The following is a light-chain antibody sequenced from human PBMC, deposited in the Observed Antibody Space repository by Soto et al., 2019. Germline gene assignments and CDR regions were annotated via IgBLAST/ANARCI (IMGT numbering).Light chain of an antibody. CDR1: QDIKKF. CDR3: QQYDDVTYT. J-gene: IGKJ2*01. V-gene: IGKV1-33*01. Sequence: DIQMTQSPSSLTASVGDRVTITCQASQDIKKFLNWYQQKPGTAPKLLIYDGSNLETGVPSRFSGSGSGTHFTFTITSLQPEDIATYYCQQYDDVTYTFGQGTELDIK. CDR2: DGS.